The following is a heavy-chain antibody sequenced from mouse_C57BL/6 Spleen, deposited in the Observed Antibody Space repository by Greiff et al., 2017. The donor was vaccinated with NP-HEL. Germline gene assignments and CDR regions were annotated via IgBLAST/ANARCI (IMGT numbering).Heavy chain of an antibody. CDR1: GYAFSSYW. D-gene: IGHD2-2*01. CDR3: ARWLPPYAMDY. Sequence: VQLQQSGAELVKPGASVKISCKASGYAFSSYWMNWVKQRPGKGLEWIGQIYPGDGDTNYNGKFKGKATLTADKSSSTAYMQLSSLTSEYSAVYFCARWLPPYAMDYWGQGTSVTVSS. CDR2: IYPGDGDT. J-gene: IGHJ4*01. V-gene: IGHV1-80*01.